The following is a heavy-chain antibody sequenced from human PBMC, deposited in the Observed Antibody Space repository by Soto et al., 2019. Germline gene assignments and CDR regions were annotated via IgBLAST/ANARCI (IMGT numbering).Heavy chain of an antibody. D-gene: IGHD1-26*01. Sequence: QVQLQESGPGLVKPSQTLSLTCSVSGASTVSHYHWTWIRQPPGKGLEWMGYMFNSGTTFYNPSLTSRLSISMDTSGNHFSLELRSATAADTAVYYCALALGPTTGPDYWGQGTLVTVSS. J-gene: IGHJ4*02. CDR3: ALALGPTTGPDY. CDR2: MFNSGTT. CDR1: GASTVSHYH. V-gene: IGHV4-31*02.